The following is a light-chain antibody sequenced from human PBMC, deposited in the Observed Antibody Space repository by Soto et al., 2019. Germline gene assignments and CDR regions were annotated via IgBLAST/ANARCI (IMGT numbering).Light chain of an antibody. J-gene: IGLJ2*01. Sequence: QSALTQPPSASGSPGQSVTISCTGTSSDVGGYKYVSWYQQHPGKAPKLMIFEVSKRPSGVPDRFSGSKSGNTASLTISGLQAEDEADYYCATWDGSLPGEVFGGGTKLTVL. CDR1: SSDVGGYKY. CDR3: ATWDGSLPGEV. V-gene: IGLV2-8*01. CDR2: EVS.